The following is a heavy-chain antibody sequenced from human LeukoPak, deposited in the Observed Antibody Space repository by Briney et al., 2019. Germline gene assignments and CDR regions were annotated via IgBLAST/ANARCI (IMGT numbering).Heavy chain of an antibody. CDR1: GDSVSSNSAA. J-gene: IGHJ4*02. CDR2: TCYRSKWYY. D-gene: IGHD5-12*01. V-gene: IGHV6-1*01. CDR3: ARGATAYFDY. Sequence: SQTLSLTCAISGDSVSSNSAAWSWVRQSPSRGLEWLGRTCYRSKWYYDYAVSVKSRITINPDTSKNQFSLQLNTVTPEDTAVYYCARGATAYFDYWGQGTLVTVSS.